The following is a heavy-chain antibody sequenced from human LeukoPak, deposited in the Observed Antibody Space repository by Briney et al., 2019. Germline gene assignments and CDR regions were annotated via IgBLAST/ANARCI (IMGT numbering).Heavy chain of an antibody. J-gene: IGHJ4*02. Sequence: SETLSLTCAVYDGSFSGYFWSWIRQPPGKGLEWIGEINHSGSTNYNPSLKSRVTISVDTPKKQLSLKLSSVTAADTAVYYCARRKITIFGVVLDYWGQGTLVTVSS. D-gene: IGHD3-3*01. CDR1: DGSFSGYF. CDR2: INHSGST. V-gene: IGHV4-34*01. CDR3: ARRKITIFGVVLDY.